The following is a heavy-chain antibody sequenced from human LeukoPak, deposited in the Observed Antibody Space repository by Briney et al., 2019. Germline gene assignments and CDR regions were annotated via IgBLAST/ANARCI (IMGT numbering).Heavy chain of an antibody. Sequence: GGSLRLSCAASGFTFSSYAMSWVRQAPGKGLEWVSAISGSGGSTYYADSVKGRFTISRDNSKNTLYLQMNSLRAEGTAVYYCAKDGARGVITNSFDYWGQGTLVTVSS. J-gene: IGHJ4*02. V-gene: IGHV3-23*01. CDR3: AKDGARGVITNSFDY. CDR1: GFTFSSYA. CDR2: ISGSGGST. D-gene: IGHD3-10*01.